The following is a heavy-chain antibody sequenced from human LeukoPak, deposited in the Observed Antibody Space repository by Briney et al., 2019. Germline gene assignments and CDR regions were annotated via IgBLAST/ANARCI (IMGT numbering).Heavy chain of an antibody. V-gene: IGHV5-51*01. CDR3: ARHERVAVAGTAYYYYGMDV. CDR1: GYTFTSYW. J-gene: IGHJ6*02. Sequence: GESLKISCKGSGYTFTSYWVGWVRQMPGKGLEWMGIIYPSDSDTRYSPSFQGQVTISADKSISTAYLQWSSLKASDTAIYYCARHERVAVAGTAYYYYGMDVWGQGTTVTVSS. D-gene: IGHD6-19*01. CDR2: IYPSDSDT.